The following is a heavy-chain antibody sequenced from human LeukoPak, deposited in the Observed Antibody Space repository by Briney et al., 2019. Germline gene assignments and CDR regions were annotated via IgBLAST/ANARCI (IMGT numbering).Heavy chain of an antibody. V-gene: IGHV3-66*01. D-gene: IGHD6-13*01. Sequence: GGSLRLSCAASGFTFSTYAMSWVRQAPGKGLEWVSVIYSGGSTYYADSVKGRFTISRDNSKNTLYLQMNSLRAEDTAVYYCARGGPAAGRFDYWGQGTLVTVSS. J-gene: IGHJ4*02. CDR1: GFTFSTYA. CDR3: ARGGPAAGRFDY. CDR2: IYSGGST.